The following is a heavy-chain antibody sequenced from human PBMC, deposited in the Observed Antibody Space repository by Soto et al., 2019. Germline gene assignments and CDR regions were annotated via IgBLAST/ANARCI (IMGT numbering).Heavy chain of an antibody. J-gene: IGHJ3*02. D-gene: IGHD3-10*01. CDR1: GFTFSSYS. Sequence: GGSLRLSCAASGFTFSSYSMNWVRQAPGKGLEWVSYISSSSSTIYYADSVKGRFTISRDNVKNSLYLQMNSLRDEDTAVYYCARVGPIITMVRGVDDAFDIWGQGTMVTVSS. CDR3: ARVGPIITMVRGVDDAFDI. CDR2: ISSSSSTI. V-gene: IGHV3-48*02.